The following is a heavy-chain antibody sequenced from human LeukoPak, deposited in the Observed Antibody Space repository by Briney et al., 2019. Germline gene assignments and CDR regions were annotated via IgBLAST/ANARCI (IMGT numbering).Heavy chain of an antibody. V-gene: IGHV3-30*02. CDR1: GFTFSSYG. CDR2: IRYDGSNK. J-gene: IGHJ4*02. CDR3: AKDVTSGSYYADFDY. Sequence: GGSLRLSCAASGFTFSSYGMHWVRQAPGKGLEGVAFIRYDGSNKYYADSVKGRFTISRDNSKNTLYLQMNSLRAEDTAVYYCAKDVTSGSYYADFDYWGQGTLVTVSS. D-gene: IGHD1-26*01.